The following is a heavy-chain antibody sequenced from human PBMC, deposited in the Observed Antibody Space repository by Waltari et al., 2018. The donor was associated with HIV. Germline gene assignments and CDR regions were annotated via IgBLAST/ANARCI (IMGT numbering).Heavy chain of an antibody. D-gene: IGHD2-8*01. J-gene: IGHJ4*02. V-gene: IGHV3-21*02. CDR1: GFIFSDYS. Sequence: EVQLVESGGGLVKPGGSLSLSCAASGFIFSDYSLNGVRQAPGKGLEWVSSIGSSGNYVYYADSVKGRITISRDNAKNSLYLQMNSLRAEDTAVYYCARIMANGYFDYWGQGTLVTVSS. CDR2: IGSSGNYV. CDR3: ARIMANGYFDY.